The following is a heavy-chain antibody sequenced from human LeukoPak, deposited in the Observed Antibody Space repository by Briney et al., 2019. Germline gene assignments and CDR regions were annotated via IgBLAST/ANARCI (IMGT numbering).Heavy chain of an antibody. Sequence: PGGSLRLSCAASGFTFSSYAMHWVRQAPGKGLEWVAVISYDGSNKYYADSVKGRFTISRDNSKNTLYLQMNSLRAEDTAVYYCASPIAVAGSRDYWGQGTLVTVSS. CDR2: ISYDGSNK. D-gene: IGHD6-19*01. J-gene: IGHJ4*02. CDR1: GFTFSSYA. CDR3: ASPIAVAGSRDY. V-gene: IGHV3-30-3*01.